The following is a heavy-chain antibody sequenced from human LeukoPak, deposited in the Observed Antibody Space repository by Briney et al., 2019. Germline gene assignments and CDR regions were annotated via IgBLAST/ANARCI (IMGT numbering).Heavy chain of an antibody. CDR1: GYTFTSYG. CDR3: ASTRGYSYGNPPGY. Sequence: GASVKVSCKASGYTFTSYGISWVRQAPGQGLEWMGWISAYNGNTNYAQKLQGRVTMTTDTCTSTAYMELRSLRSDDTAVYYCASTRGYSYGNPPGYWGQGTLVTVSS. V-gene: IGHV1-18*01. J-gene: IGHJ4*02. D-gene: IGHD5-18*01. CDR2: ISAYNGNT.